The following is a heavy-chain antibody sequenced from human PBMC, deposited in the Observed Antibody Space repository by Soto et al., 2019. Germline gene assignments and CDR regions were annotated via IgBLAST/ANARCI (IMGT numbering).Heavy chain of an antibody. D-gene: IGHD3-9*01. J-gene: IGHJ6*02. CDR2: IYYSGST. Sequence: LSLTCTVSGGSISSSSYYWGWIRQPPGKGLEWIGSIYYSGSTYYNPSLKSRVTISVDTSKNQFSLKLSSVTAADTAVYYCARDRLRYFLLLLPPPRSTHFSGPGT. V-gene: IGHV4-39*02. CDR3: ARDRLRYFLLLLPPPRSTHF. CDR1: GGSISSSSYY.